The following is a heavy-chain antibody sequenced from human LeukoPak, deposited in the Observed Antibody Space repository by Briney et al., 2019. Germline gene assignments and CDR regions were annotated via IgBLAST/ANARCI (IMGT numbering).Heavy chain of an antibody. CDR3: ARPCGDYGDAFDI. Sequence: ASVKVSCKASGYTFTSYYMHGVRQAPGQGLEWMGIINPSGGSTSYAQKFQGRVTMTRDTSTSTVYMELSSLRSEDTAVYYCARPCGDYGDAFDIWGQGTMVTVSS. CDR1: GYTFTSYY. V-gene: IGHV1-46*01. CDR2: INPSGGST. J-gene: IGHJ3*02. D-gene: IGHD2-21*02.